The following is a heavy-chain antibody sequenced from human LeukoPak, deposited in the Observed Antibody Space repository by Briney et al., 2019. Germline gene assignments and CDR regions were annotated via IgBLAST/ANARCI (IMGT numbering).Heavy chain of an antibody. D-gene: IGHD4-17*01. CDR1: GFTFSSYS. CDR2: ISSSSSYI. V-gene: IGHV3-21*01. Sequence: GGSLRLSCAASGFTFSSYSMNWVRQAPGKGLEWVSSISSSSSYIYYADSVKGRFTISRDNAKNSLYLQMNSLRAEDTAVYYCARHTNDYGDYTFYYFDYWGQGTLVTVSS. CDR3: ARHTNDYGDYTFYYFDY. J-gene: IGHJ4*02.